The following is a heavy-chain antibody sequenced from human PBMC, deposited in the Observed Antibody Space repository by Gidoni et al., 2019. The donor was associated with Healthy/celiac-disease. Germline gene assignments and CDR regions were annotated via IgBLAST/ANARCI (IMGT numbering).Heavy chain of an antibody. CDR3: AKANWADYFDF. D-gene: IGHD7-27*01. V-gene: IGHV3-23*01. CDR2: ISGTGGST. Sequence: EVQLLASGGDLVQHGGSLRLSCAASGFTFSTYGMNWVRQAPGKGLECVSAISGTGGSTYYADSGKGRFTISRDNSKNTLYLQMNSLRAEDTAVYYCAKANWADYFDFWGQGTLVTVSS. CDR1: GFTFSTYG. J-gene: IGHJ4*02.